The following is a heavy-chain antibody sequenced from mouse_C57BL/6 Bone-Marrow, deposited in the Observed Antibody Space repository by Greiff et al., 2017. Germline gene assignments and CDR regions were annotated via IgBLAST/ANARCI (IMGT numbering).Heavy chain of an antibody. D-gene: IGHD2-1*01. CDR3: ARRGYGNPYAMDY. V-gene: IGHV14-3*01. Sequence: VQLKESVAELVRPGASVKLSCTASGFNIKNTYMHWVKQRPEQGLEWIGRIDPANGNTKYAPKFQGQATITADTSSNTAYLQLSSLTSEDTAIYYCARRGYGNPYAMDYWGQGTSVTVSA. J-gene: IGHJ4*01. CDR1: GFNIKNTY. CDR2: IDPANGNT.